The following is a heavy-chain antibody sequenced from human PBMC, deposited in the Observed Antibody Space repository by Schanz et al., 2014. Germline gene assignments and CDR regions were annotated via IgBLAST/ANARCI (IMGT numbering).Heavy chain of an antibody. D-gene: IGHD6-13*01. CDR3: AREQIMAAAGLVDY. CDR2: ISYDGSNK. V-gene: IGHV3-30-3*01. Sequence: PGGSLRLSCAASGFTFSDHYMDWVRQAPGKGLEWVAVISYDGSNKYYADSVKGRFTISRDNSENTLYLQMNSLSADDTAVYYCAREQIMAAAGLVDYWGHGTLVTVSS. CDR1: GFTFSDHY. J-gene: IGHJ4*01.